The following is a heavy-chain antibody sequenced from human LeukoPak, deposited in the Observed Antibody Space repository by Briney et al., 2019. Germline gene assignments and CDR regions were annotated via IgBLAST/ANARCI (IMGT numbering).Heavy chain of an antibody. CDR1: GGSISSSSYY. J-gene: IGHJ6*03. CDR2: IYYSGST. CDR3: ARGNGGLDYSSYMDV. D-gene: IGHD2-15*01. V-gene: IGHV4-39*07. Sequence: SETLSLTCTVSGGSISSSSYYWGWIRQPPGKGLEWIGSIYYSGSTYYNPSLKSRVTISVDTSKNQFSLKLSSVTAADTAVYYCARGNGGLDYSSYMDVWGKGTTVTVSS.